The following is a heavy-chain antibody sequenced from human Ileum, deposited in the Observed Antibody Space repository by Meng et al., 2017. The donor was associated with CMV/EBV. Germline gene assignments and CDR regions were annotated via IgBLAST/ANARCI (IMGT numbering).Heavy chain of an antibody. CDR1: GGTFSSYA. V-gene: IGHV1-69*05. J-gene: IGHJ6*02. CDR3: ARGLPEITIFGVVQARYYYYYGMAV. D-gene: IGHD3-3*01. CDR2: IIPIFGTA. Sequence: SVKVSCKASGGTFSSYAISWVRQAPGQGLEWMGGIIPIFGTANYAQKFQGRVTITTDESTSTAYMELSSLRSEETAVYYCARGLPEITIFGVVQARYYYYYGMAVWGQGNTV.